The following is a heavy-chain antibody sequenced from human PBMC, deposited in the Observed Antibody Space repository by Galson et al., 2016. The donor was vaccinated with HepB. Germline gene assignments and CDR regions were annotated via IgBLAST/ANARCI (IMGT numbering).Heavy chain of an antibody. CDR1: GYTFSSYA. CDR2: ISGRGGST. D-gene: IGHD3-16*01. V-gene: IGHV3-23*01. CDR3: AKTMGQDFFDY. Sequence: SLRLSCAASGYTFSSYAMSWVRQAPGKGLEWVSPISGRGGSTYYADSVKGRSTISRDISKNTVYVQMNSLRGEDTAVYYCAKTMGQDFFDYWGQGTLVTVSS. J-gene: IGHJ4*02.